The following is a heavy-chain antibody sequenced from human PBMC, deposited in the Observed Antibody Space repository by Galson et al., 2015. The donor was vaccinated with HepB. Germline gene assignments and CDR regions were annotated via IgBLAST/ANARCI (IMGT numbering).Heavy chain of an antibody. J-gene: IGHJ4*02. CDR1: GFTFSSYS. CDR3: ARGRYCTSTGCYGDFDY. CDR2: ISVSSSTI. D-gene: IGHD2-2*01. V-gene: IGHV3-48*02. Sequence: SLRLSCAASGFTFSSYSTNWVRQAPGKGLEWVSYISVSSSTIYYADSLKGRFTISRDNAKNSLYLQMNSLRDEDTAVYFCARGRYCTSTGCYGDFDYWGQGILVTVSS.